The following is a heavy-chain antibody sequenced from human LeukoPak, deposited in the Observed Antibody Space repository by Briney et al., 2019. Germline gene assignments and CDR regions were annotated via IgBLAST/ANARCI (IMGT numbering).Heavy chain of an antibody. J-gene: IGHJ5*02. Sequence: GGSLRLSCAASGFTFSSYAMSWVRQAPGKGLEWVSAISGSGGSTYYADSVKGRFTISRDNSKNTLYLQMNSLRAEDTAVYYCAKDGVSGSYRNWFDPWGQGTLVTASS. CDR1: GFTFSSYA. D-gene: IGHD1-26*01. CDR3: AKDGVSGSYRNWFDP. CDR2: ISGSGGST. V-gene: IGHV3-23*01.